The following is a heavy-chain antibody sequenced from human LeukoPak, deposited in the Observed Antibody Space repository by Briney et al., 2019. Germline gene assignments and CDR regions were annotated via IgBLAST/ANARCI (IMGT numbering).Heavy chain of an antibody. D-gene: IGHD3-10*01. CDR1: GFTFSSYW. Sequence: PGGSLRLSCAASGFTFSSYWMSWVRQAPGKGLEWVANIKQDGSEKYYVDSVKGRFTISRDNAKNSLYLQMNSLRAEDTAVYYCAREGLNYYGSGSSQSVGHYMDVWGKGTTVTVSS. V-gene: IGHV3-7*01. CDR3: AREGLNYYGSGSSQSVGHYMDV. J-gene: IGHJ6*03. CDR2: IKQDGSEK.